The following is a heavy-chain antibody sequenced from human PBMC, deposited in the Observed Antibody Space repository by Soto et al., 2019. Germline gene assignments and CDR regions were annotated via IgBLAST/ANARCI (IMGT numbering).Heavy chain of an antibody. Sequence: QVQLQESGPGLVRPSETLSLTCTVSSDSISSNYWIWIRQAPGKGLEWIGYTDYSGNTNYNPSLKSRVTISGDTAKIQFSLRLSSVTAADTAVYYCARAVGDPLYYLDYWGQGTLVTVSS. CDR2: TDYSGNT. V-gene: IGHV4-59*08. CDR3: ARAVGDPLYYLDY. CDR1: SDSISSNY. D-gene: IGHD6-19*01. J-gene: IGHJ4*02.